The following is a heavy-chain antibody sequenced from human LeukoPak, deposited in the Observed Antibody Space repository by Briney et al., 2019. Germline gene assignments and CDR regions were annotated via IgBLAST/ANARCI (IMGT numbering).Heavy chain of an antibody. CDR2: ISDYNGNT. Sequence: ASVKVSCKASGYTFTSYGISWVRQAPGQGLEWMGWISDYNGNTKYAQKLQGRVTMTTDTSTSTAYMEVRSLRSDDTAVYYCARGLRYGDYLAPLDYWGQGTLVTVSS. D-gene: IGHD4-17*01. V-gene: IGHV1-18*01. J-gene: IGHJ4*02. CDR3: ARGLRYGDYLAPLDY. CDR1: GYTFTSYG.